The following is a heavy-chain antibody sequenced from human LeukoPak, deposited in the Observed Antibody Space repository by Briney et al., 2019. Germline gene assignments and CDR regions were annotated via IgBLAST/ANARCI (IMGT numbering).Heavy chain of an antibody. Sequence: SETLSLTCAVYGGSFSGYYWSWIRQPPGKGLEWIGETNHSGSTNYNPSLKSRVTISIDASKNQVSLKLSSVTAADTAVYYCASSMVRGVIIVHEGYFDYWGQGTLVTVSS. CDR3: ASSMVRGVIIVHEGYFDY. CDR1: GGSFSGYY. D-gene: IGHD3-10*01. V-gene: IGHV4-34*01. J-gene: IGHJ4*02. CDR2: TNHSGST.